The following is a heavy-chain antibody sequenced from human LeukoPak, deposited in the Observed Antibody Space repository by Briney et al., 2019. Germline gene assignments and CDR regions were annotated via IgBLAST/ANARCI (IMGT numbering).Heavy chain of an antibody. J-gene: IGHJ4*02. CDR3: ARALGYSYGYAVDY. D-gene: IGHD5-18*01. V-gene: IGHV3-48*01. Sequence: GGSLRLSCAASGFIFSNYNMNWVRQAPGKGLEWLSYISSSSGTIYYADSVKGRFTISGDNAKNSLYLQMNSLRAEDAAVYYCARALGYSYGYAVDYWGQGTLVTVSS. CDR2: ISSSSGTI. CDR1: GFIFSNYN.